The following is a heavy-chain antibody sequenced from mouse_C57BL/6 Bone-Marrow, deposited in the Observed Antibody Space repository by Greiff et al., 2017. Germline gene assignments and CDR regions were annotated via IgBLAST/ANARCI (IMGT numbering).Heavy chain of an antibody. CDR1: GYAFSSSW. V-gene: IGHV1-82*01. D-gene: IGHD2-3*01. Sequence: VQLQQSGPELVQPGASVKISCKASGYAFSSSWMNWVKQRPGKGLEWIGRIYPGDGDTNYNGKFKGKATLTADKSSSTAYMQLSSLTSEDSAVYFGARGWSWFAYWGQGTLVTVSA. CDR2: IYPGDGDT. CDR3: ARGWSWFAY. J-gene: IGHJ3*01.